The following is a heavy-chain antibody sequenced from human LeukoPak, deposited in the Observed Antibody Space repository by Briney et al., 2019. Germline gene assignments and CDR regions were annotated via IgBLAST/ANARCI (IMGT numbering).Heavy chain of an antibody. CDR2: IIPIFGTS. CDR3: ARVAAAIPRWYFDL. V-gene: IGHV1-69*06. J-gene: IGHJ2*01. D-gene: IGHD2-21*02. CDR1: GASIMHYA. Sequence: SVKLSCKPSGASIMHYAISWVRQAPGHGLEWMGVIIPIFGTSNYAQKFQGRVTITADKSTNTANMELSSLRSEDTAVYYCARVAAAIPRWYFDLWGRGTLVTVSS.